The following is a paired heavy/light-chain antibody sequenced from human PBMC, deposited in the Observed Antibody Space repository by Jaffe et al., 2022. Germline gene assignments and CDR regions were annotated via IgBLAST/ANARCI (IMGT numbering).Heavy chain of an antibody. J-gene: IGHJ4*02. CDR3: AKDRGDKADYKYFDY. V-gene: IGHV3-30*02. Sequence: QVQLVESGGGVVQPGGSLRLSCAASGFTFSSYGMHWVRQAPGKGLEWVTFIRYDGSNKYYADSVRGRFTISRDNSKNTVYLEMNSLRAEDTAVYYCAKDRGDKADYKYFDYWGQGTLVTVSS. D-gene: IGHD4-4*01. CDR1: GFTFSSYG. CDR2: IRYDGSNK.
Light chain of an antibody. V-gene: IGKV1-5*03. CDR1: QSISSW. Sequence: DIQMTQSPSTLSASVGDRVTITCRASQSISSWLAWYQQKPGKAPKLLIYKASSLESGVPSRFSGSGSGTEFTLTISSLQPDDFATYYCQQYNSYSMTFGQGTKVEIK. J-gene: IGKJ1*01. CDR2: KAS. CDR3: QQYNSYSMT.